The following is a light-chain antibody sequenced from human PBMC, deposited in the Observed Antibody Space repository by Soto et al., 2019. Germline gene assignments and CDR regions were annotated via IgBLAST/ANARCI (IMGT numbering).Light chain of an antibody. CDR1: QSISSW. CDR3: QQYNIYPRT. V-gene: IGKV1-5*01. CDR2: DAA. J-gene: IGKJ1*01. Sequence: DIQMTQSASTLSASVGDRVTITCRASQSISSWLAWYQQKPGKAPKLLIYDAASLESGVPSRFSGSGSGTEFTLTISSLQPDDFATYYCQQYNIYPRTFGQGAKVDIK.